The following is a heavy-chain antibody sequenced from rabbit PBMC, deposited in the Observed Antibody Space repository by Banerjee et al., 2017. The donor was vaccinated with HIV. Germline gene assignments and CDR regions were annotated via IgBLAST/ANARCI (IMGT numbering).Heavy chain of an antibody. CDR1: GFSFSGSDY. V-gene: IGHV1S40*01. D-gene: IGHD6-1*01. Sequence: QQLEESGGDLVKPGASLTLTCTASGFSFSGSDYMCWVRQAPGKGLEWIACIYGGSSGSTYYASWAKGRFTISKTSSTTVTLQMTSLTAADTATYFCARESYAGSAGYAYPIYFGLWGPGTLVTVS. J-gene: IGHJ4*01. CDR2: IYGGSSGST. CDR3: ARESYAGSAGYAYPIYFGL.